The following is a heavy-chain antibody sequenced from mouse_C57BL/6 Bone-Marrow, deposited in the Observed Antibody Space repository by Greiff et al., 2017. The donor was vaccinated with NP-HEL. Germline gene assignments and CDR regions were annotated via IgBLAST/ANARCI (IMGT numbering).Heavy chain of an antibody. CDR3: TTSYYGSSFHYAMDY. V-gene: IGHV14-4*01. CDR1: GFNIKDDY. J-gene: IGHJ4*01. CDR2: IDPENGDT. Sequence: VQLQQSGAELVRPGASVKLSCTASGFNIKDDYMHWVKQRPEQGLEWIGWIDPENGDTEYASKFQGKATITAYTSSNTAYLQLSSLTSEDTAVYYCTTSYYGSSFHYAMDYWGQGTSVTVSS. D-gene: IGHD1-1*01.